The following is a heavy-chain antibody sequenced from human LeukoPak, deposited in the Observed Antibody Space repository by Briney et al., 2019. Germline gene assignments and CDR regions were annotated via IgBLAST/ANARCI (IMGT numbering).Heavy chain of an antibody. CDR3: ARAEGLGGGSYPNQSYYHYLDV. J-gene: IGHJ6*03. V-gene: IGHV1-69*05. D-gene: IGHD1-26*01. CDR1: GGTFSSYA. Sequence: ASVKVSCKASGGTFSSYAISWVRQAPGQGLEWMGGIIPIFGTANYAQKFQGRVTITTDESTSTAYMEPSSLRSDDTAVYYCARAEGLGGGSYPNQSYYHYLDVWGKGTTVTVFS. CDR2: IIPIFGTA.